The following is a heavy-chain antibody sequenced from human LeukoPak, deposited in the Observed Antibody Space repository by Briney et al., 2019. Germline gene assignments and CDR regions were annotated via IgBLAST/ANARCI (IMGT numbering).Heavy chain of an antibody. CDR2: INHSGST. D-gene: IGHD6-19*01. CDR1: GGSFSGYY. CDR3: ARGLAPGWGYYHYYMDV. J-gene: IGHJ6*03. Sequence: PSETLSLTCAVYGGSFSGYYWSWIRQPPGKGLEWIGEINHSGSTNYNPSLKSRVTISVDTSKNQFPLKLSSVTAADTAVYYCARGLAPGWGYYHYYMDVWGKGTTVTISS. V-gene: IGHV4-34*01.